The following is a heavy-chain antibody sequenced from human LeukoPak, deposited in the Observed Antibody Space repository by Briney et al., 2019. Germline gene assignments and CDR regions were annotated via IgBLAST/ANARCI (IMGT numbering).Heavy chain of an antibody. CDR3: ARDFLTATIRWFDP. CDR2: ISAYNGNT. D-gene: IGHD3-9*01. Sequence: ASVSVSCKASGYTFTIYGISWVRQAPGEGGEWMGWISAYNGNTNYTQKLSARVTMTTHTSTSTAYMELRSLRSDDPAVYYCARDFLTATIRWFDPWGPGTLVTVSS. CDR1: GYTFTIYG. J-gene: IGHJ5*02. V-gene: IGHV1-18*01.